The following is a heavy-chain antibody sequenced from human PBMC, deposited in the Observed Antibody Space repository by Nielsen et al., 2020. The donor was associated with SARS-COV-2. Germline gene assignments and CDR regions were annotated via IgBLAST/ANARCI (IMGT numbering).Heavy chain of an antibody. Sequence: SETLSLTCTVSGGSISSGDYYWSWIRQPPGKGLEWIGYIYYSGSTYYNPSLKSRVTISVDTSKNQFSLKLSSVTAADTAVYYCARDPPGYSYGYEGDFGFDYWGQGTLVTVSS. CDR2: IYYSGST. CDR1: GGSISSGDYY. J-gene: IGHJ4*02. CDR3: ARDPPGYSYGYEGDFGFDY. D-gene: IGHD5-18*01. V-gene: IGHV4-30-4*01.